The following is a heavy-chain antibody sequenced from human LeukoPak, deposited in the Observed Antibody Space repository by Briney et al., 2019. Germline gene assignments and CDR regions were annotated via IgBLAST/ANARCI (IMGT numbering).Heavy chain of an antibody. CDR3: ARALKGLRRRIGGTTTFEYYYYMDV. CDR1: GGSISSYY. J-gene: IGHJ6*03. V-gene: IGHV4-34*01. D-gene: IGHD1-26*01. CDR2: INHSGRN. Sequence: SDTRSLTCTVAGGSISSYYWSWIRQPPGKGLEWIGEINHSGRNNYNPSLKSRVTISLDTSKNQFSLKLSSVTAADTAVYYCARALKGLRRRIGGTTTFEYYYYMDVWGKGTTVTISS.